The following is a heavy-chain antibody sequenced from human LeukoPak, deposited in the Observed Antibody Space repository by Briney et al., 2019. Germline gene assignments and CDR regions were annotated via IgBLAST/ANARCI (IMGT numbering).Heavy chain of an antibody. CDR2: IKQDGSEK. D-gene: IGHD1-26*01. J-gene: IGHJ4*02. CDR1: GFTFSSYW. CDR3: ARQANLFGWGLLPLDF. Sequence: GGSLRLSCAASGFTFSSYWMSWVRQAPGKGLEWVANIKQDGSEKYYVDSVKGRFTISRDNAKNSLYLQMNSLRAEDTAVYYCARQANLFGWGLLPLDFWGQGTQVTVSS. V-gene: IGHV3-7*01.